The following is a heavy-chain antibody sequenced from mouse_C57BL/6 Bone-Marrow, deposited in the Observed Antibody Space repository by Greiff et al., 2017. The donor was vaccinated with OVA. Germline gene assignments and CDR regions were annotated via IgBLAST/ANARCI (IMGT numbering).Heavy chain of an antibody. Sequence: QVQLQHSGAELVRPGTSVKVSCKASGYAFTNYLIEWVKQRPGQGLEWIGVINPGSGGTNYNEKFKGKATLTADKSSSTAYMQLSSLTSEDSAVYFCARNWDWFAYWGQGTLVTVSA. CDR3: ARNWDWFAY. D-gene: IGHD4-1*01. J-gene: IGHJ3*01. V-gene: IGHV1-54*01. CDR2: INPGSGGT. CDR1: GYAFTNYL.